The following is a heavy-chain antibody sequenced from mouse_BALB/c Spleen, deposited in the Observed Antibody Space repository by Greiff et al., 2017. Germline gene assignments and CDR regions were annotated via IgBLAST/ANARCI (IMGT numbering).Heavy chain of an antibody. CDR2: INPYNDGT. Sequence: VQLQQSGPELVKPGASVKMSCKASGYTFTSYVMHWVKQKPGQGLEWIGYINPYNDGTKYNEKFKGKATLTSDKSSSTAYMELSSLTSEDSAVYYCALIHYYGYWYFDVWGAGTTVTVSS. CDR3: ALIHYYGYWYFDV. D-gene: IGHD1-2*01. CDR1: GYTFTSYV. J-gene: IGHJ1*01. V-gene: IGHV1-14*01.